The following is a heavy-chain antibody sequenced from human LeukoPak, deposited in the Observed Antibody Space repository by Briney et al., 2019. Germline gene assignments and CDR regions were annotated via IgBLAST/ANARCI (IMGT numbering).Heavy chain of an antibody. CDR2: IYHSGST. CDR1: GYSISSGYY. Sequence: PSETLSLTCTVSGYSISSGYYWGWIRQPPGKGLEWIGSIYHSGSTYYNPSLKSRVTISVDTSKNQFSLKLSSVTAADTAVYYCARGRGYSYGLRRPFDYWGQGTLVTVSS. CDR3: ARGRGYSYGLRRPFDY. J-gene: IGHJ4*02. V-gene: IGHV4-38-2*02. D-gene: IGHD5-18*01.